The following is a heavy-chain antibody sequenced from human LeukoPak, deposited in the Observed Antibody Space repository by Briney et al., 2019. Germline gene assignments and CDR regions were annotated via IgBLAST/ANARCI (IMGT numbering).Heavy chain of an antibody. CDR2: IDANTGNP. J-gene: IGHJ4*02. CDR3: AKDTWDY. V-gene: IGHV7-4-1*02. CDR1: GYTFTSYS. Sequence: ASVTVSCKASGYTFTSYSMNWVRQAPGQGLEWMGWIDANTGNPTYVQGFTGRFVFSLDTSVSTAYLQISSLKAEDTAVYYCAKDTWDYWGQGTLVTVSS.